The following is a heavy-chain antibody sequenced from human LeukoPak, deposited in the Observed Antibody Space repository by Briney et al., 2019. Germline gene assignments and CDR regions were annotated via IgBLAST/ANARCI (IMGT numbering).Heavy chain of an antibody. Sequence: GASVKVSCKASGGTFSSYAISWVRQAPGQGLEWTGRIIPILGIANYAQKFQGRVTITADKSTSTAYMELSSLRSEDTAVYYCARSYEEDNYYYYYGMDVWGQGTTVTVSS. CDR2: IIPILGIA. J-gene: IGHJ6*02. CDR3: ARSYEEDNYYYYYGMDV. D-gene: IGHD2-21*01. CDR1: GGTFSSYA. V-gene: IGHV1-69*04.